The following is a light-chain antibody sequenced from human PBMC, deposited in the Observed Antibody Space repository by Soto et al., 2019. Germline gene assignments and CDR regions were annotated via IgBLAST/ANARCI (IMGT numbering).Light chain of an antibody. V-gene: IGLV2-14*03. CDR1: NNDIGYYNY. CDR2: EVT. Sequence: QSVLTQPASVSGSPGQSITISCTGTNNDIGYYNYVAWYQQHPGKSPKLIIYEVTKRPSGIPDRFSGAKSGNTASLTISGLQAEDGGDYYCGSIAFRTSAMLFGGGTKLTVL. CDR3: GSIAFRTSAML. J-gene: IGLJ3*02.